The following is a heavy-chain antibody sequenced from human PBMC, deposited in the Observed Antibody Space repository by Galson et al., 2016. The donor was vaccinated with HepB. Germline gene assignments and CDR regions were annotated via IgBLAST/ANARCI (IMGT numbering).Heavy chain of an antibody. D-gene: IGHD5-12*01. CDR1: GGSISDDY. Sequence: SETLSLTCSVSGGSISDDYLNWVRQPPGKGLEWIGYVYKTEFTKYSPSLRSRLTISMDTSQNQFSLKLTSVTAADTAVYYCGTGRGWLPDFWGQGTLVTASS. CDR2: VYKTEFT. V-gene: IGHV4-59*01. CDR3: GTGRGWLPDF. J-gene: IGHJ4*02.